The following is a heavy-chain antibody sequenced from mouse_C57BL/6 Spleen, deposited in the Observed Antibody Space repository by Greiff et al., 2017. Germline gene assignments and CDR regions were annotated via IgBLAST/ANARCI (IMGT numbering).Heavy chain of an antibody. D-gene: IGHD1-1*01. Sequence: QVQLQQSGAELVRPGASVTLSCKASGYTFTDYEMHWVKQTPVPGLEWIGAIDPETGGTAYNQKFKGKAILTADKSSSTAYMELRSLTSEDSAVYYCTRGGTVVATRAMDYWGQGTSVTVSS. J-gene: IGHJ4*01. CDR2: IDPETGGT. CDR1: GYTFTDYE. V-gene: IGHV1-15*01. CDR3: TRGGTVVATRAMDY.